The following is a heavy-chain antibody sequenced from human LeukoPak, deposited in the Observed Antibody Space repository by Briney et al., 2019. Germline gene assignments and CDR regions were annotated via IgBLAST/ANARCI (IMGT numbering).Heavy chain of an antibody. Sequence: GSLRLSCAASGFTFSSYAMHWVRQAPGKGLEYISAISSNGGITYYANSVQGRFTISRDNSKNTLYLQMGSLRAEDMAVYYCVRDEGFDYWGQGTLVTVSS. J-gene: IGHJ4*02. V-gene: IGHV3-64*01. CDR1: GFTFSSYA. CDR3: VRDEGFDY. CDR2: ISSNGGIT.